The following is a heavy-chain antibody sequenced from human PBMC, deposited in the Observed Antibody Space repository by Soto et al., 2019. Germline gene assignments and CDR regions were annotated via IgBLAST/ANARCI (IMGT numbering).Heavy chain of an antibody. Sequence: GGSLRLSCAASGFTFSSYDMHWVRQATGKGLEWVSAIGTAGDTYYPGSVKGRFTISRENAKNSLYLQMNSLRAGDTAVYYCAGATVGATQDLAYFDYWGQGTLVTVSS. V-gene: IGHV3-13*01. CDR1: GFTFSSYD. J-gene: IGHJ4*02. CDR3: AGATVGATQDLAYFDY. D-gene: IGHD1-26*01. CDR2: IGTAGDT.